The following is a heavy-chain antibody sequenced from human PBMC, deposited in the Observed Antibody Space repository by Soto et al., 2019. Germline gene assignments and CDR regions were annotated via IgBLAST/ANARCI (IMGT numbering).Heavy chain of an antibody. CDR2: TYIGGMT. J-gene: IGHJ5*02. D-gene: IGHD3-9*01. CDR1: GASFSDGSLF. Sequence: PSETLSLTCTVSGASFSDGSLFWGWLPPCPGQGVEWIASTYIGGMTYYNPSLRSRVTISVDTSKSQFSLRLNSVTAADTAVYYCATARETFSPAGYDVNWFDPWGHGTLVTVSS. CDR3: ATARETFSPAGYDVNWFDP. V-gene: IGHV4-39*01.